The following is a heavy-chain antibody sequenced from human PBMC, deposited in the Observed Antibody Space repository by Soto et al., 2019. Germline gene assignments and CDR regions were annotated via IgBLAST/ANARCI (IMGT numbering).Heavy chain of an antibody. V-gene: IGHV3-7*01. CDR3: ARVPSVLVWLLLLLKTADDAFDI. Sequence: GGSLRLSCAASGFTFSSYWMSWVRKAPGKGLEWVANIKQDGSEKYYVDSVKGRFTISRDNAKNSLYLQMNSLRAEDTAVYYCARVPSVLVWLLLLLKTADDAFDIWGQGTMVTVSS. J-gene: IGHJ3*02. CDR1: GFTFSSYW. D-gene: IGHD3-3*01. CDR2: IKQDGSEK.